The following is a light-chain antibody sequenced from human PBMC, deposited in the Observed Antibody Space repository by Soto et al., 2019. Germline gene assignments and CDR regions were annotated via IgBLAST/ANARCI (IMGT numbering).Light chain of an antibody. CDR2: EVS. J-gene: IGLJ1*01. CDR3: SSYTSSSTLYV. CDR1: SSDVGGYNY. Sequence: QSVLTQPASVSGSPGQSITISCTGTSSDVGGYNYVSWYQQHPGKAPKLMIYEVSNRPSGVSDRFSGSKSGNTASLTISGLQAEDDADHYCSSYTSSSTLYVFGTGTKVTVL. V-gene: IGLV2-14*01.